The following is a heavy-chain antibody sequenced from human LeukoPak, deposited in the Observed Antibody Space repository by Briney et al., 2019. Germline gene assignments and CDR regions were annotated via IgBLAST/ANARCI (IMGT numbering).Heavy chain of an antibody. CDR2: IKQDGSEK. J-gene: IGHJ4*02. Sequence: GGSLRLSCAASGFTFSSYWMSWVRQAPGKGQERVANIKQDGSEKYYVDSVKGRFTISRDNAKNSLYLQMNSRRAEDTAVYYCARGSGSDRGPLGFDYWGQGTLVTVSS. V-gene: IGHV3-7*01. D-gene: IGHD1-26*01. CDR3: ARGSGSDRGPLGFDY. CDR1: GFTFSSYW.